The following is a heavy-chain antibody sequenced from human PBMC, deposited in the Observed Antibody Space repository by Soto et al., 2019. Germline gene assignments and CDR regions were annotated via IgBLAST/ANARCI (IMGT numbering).Heavy chain of an antibody. J-gene: IGHJ1*01. CDR1: GFTFSSYA. Sequence: GGSLRLSCAASGFTFSSYAMSWVRQAPGKGLEWVSAISGSGRITNYADSVKGRFTISRDNFKNTLFLQMNGLRAEDTAVYYCAKDVHYDIVTGIEYFHHWAQGTLVTVSS. CDR2: ISGSGRIT. D-gene: IGHD3-9*01. CDR3: AKDVHYDIVTGIEYFHH. V-gene: IGHV3-23*01.